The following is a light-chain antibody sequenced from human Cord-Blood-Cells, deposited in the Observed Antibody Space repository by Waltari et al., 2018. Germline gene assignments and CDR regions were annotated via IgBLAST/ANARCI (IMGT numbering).Light chain of an antibody. Sequence: DIQMTQTPTSLSASVGDRHTITCRASQIISSYLNWYQQKPGKAPKLLIYAASSLQSGVPSRFSGSGSGTDFTLTISSLQPEDFATYYCQQSYSTPPWTFGQGTKVEIK. CDR3: QQSYSTPPWT. J-gene: IGKJ1*01. CDR2: AAS. V-gene: IGKV1-39*01. CDR1: QIISSY.